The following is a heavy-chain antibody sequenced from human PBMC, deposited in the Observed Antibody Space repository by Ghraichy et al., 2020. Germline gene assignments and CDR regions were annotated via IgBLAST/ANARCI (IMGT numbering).Heavy chain of an antibody. CDR2: ISGSGGST. J-gene: IGHJ4*02. V-gene: IGHV3-23*01. CDR3: AKEEAMATISGWDY. D-gene: IGHD5-24*01. Sequence: GGSLRLSCATSGFTFSSYAMSWVRQAPGKGLEWVLGISGSGGSTYYADSVKGRFTISRDNSKNTLYLQMNSLRAEDTAVYYCAKEEAMATISGWDYWGQGTLVTVSS. CDR1: GFTFSSYA.